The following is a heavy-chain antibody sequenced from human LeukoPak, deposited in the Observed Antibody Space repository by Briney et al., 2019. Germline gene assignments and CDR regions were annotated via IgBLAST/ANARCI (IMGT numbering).Heavy chain of an antibody. CDR1: GFTFSNNW. CDR3: TSSLKSYCNGGKCHSDYYYYGMDV. Sequence: GGSLRLSCAASGFTFSNNWMTWVRQAPGKGLEWVATVKKDASEKYYVDSVKGRFTISRDNAKNSLYLQMNSLRVEDTAVYYCTSSLKSYCNGGKCHSDYYYYGMDVWGQGTTVTVSS. D-gene: IGHD2-15*01. V-gene: IGHV3-7*03. CDR2: VKKDASEK. J-gene: IGHJ6*02.